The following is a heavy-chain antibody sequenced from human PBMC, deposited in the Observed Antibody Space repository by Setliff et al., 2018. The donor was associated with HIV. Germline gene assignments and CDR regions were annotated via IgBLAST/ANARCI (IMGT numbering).Heavy chain of an antibody. CDR1: GGSFSAYY. J-gene: IGHJ4*02. CDR3: ARDKRYRFPFDS. Sequence: PSETLSLTCAVYGGSFSAYYWSWIRQSPEMGLEWIAEISHTGSTKYNPSLGRRVTISLATSKNQFSLSLRSLSAADTAVYYCARDKRYRFPFDSWGQGTLVTVSS. D-gene: IGHD2-2*02. V-gene: IGHV4-34*01. CDR2: ISHTGST.